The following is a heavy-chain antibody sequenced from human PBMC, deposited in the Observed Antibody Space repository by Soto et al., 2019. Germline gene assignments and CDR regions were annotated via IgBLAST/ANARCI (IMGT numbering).Heavy chain of an antibody. Sequence: QVQLQESGPGLVKPSQTLSLTCTVSGGSINSGGYYWSWIRQHPGQGLEWIGYIYYSGRTYYNPSLNSRVTISVDTSKNQFSLKLSSVTAADKAVYYCARDLTSYGMDVWGQGTTVTVSS. D-gene: IGHD3-9*01. CDR1: GGSINSGGYY. V-gene: IGHV4-31*03. CDR3: ARDLTSYGMDV. J-gene: IGHJ6*02. CDR2: IYYSGRT.